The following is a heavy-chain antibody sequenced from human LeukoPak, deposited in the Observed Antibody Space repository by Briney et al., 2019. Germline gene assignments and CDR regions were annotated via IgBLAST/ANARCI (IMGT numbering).Heavy chain of an antibody. CDR1: GVSISSGGYY. Sequence: PSETLSLTGTVSGVSISSGGYYWSWIRQHPGKGLEWIGYIYYSGSTYYNPSLKSRVTISVDTSKNQFSLKLSSVTAADTAVYYCASGSYGDYFPDYWGQGTLVTVSS. D-gene: IGHD4-17*01. CDR2: IYYSGST. V-gene: IGHV4-31*03. J-gene: IGHJ4*02. CDR3: ASGSYGDYFPDY.